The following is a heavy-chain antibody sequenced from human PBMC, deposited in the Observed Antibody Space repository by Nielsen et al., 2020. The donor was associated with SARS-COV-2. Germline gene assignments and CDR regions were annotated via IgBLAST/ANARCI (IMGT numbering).Heavy chain of an antibody. CDR2: VYHSGSV. CDR1: GGSITNYY. J-gene: IGHJ4*02. CDR3: ARTFGKNAIDH. D-gene: IGHD3-10*01. Sequence: GSLRLSCSVSGGSITNYYWSWIRQPPGKGLEWIGYVYHSGSVTYTPSLKSRVTLSVATSKNQFSLKLRSGTATDTAIYFCARTFGKNAIDHWGRGTLVTVSS. V-gene: IGHV4-59*08.